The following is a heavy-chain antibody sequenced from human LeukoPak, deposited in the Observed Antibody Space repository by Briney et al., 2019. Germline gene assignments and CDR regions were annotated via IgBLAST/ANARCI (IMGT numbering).Heavy chain of an antibody. V-gene: IGHV1-24*01. CDR2: IDPEDGET. D-gene: IGHD2-2*01. Sequence: WASVKVSCKVSGYTLTELSMHWVRQAPGKGLEWMGGIDPEDGETIYAQKFQGRVTMTEDTSTDTAYMELSSLRSEDTAVYYCAMAGRYCSSTSCYGDEGWGQGTLVTVSS. J-gene: IGHJ4*02. CDR1: GYTLTELS. CDR3: AMAGRYCSSTSCYGDEG.